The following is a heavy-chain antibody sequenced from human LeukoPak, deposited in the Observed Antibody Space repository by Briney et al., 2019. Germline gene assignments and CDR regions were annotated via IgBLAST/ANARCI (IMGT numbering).Heavy chain of an antibody. J-gene: IGHJ3*02. D-gene: IGHD1-26*01. V-gene: IGHV3-21*01. CDR3: AIHSGSYSFGFYAFDI. CDR1: GFTFSSYS. CDR2: ISSSSSYI. Sequence: GGSLRLSCAASGFTFSSYSMNWVRQAPGKGLEWVSSISSSSSYIYYADSVKGRFTISRDNAKNSLYLQMNSLRAEDTAVYYCAIHSGSYSFGFYAFDIWGQGTMVTVSS.